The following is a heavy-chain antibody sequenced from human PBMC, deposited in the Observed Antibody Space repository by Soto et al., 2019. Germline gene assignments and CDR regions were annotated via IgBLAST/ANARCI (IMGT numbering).Heavy chain of an antibody. CDR3: ARYATTVTTHPYFDY. D-gene: IGHD4-4*01. V-gene: IGHV4-34*01. CDR1: GGSFSGYY. J-gene: IGHJ4*02. CDR2: INHSGST. Sequence: SETLSLTCAVYGGSFSGYYWSWIRQPPGKGLEWIGEINHSGSTNYNPSLKSRVTISVDTSKNQFSLKLSSVTAADTAVYYCARYATTVTTHPYFDYWGQGTLVTVSS.